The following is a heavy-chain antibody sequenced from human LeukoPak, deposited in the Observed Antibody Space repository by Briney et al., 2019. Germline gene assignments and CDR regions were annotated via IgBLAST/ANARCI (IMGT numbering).Heavy chain of an antibody. Sequence: GGSPRLSCAASGFTFSNAWMSWVRQAPGKGLEWVGRIKSKTDGGTTDYAAPVKGRFTISRDDSKNTLYLQMNSLKTEDTAVYYCTTGRCSGGSCYSGCYWGQGTLVTVSS. CDR3: TTGRCSGGSCYSGCY. D-gene: IGHD2-15*01. V-gene: IGHV3-15*01. CDR1: GFTFSNAW. CDR2: IKSKTDGGTT. J-gene: IGHJ4*02.